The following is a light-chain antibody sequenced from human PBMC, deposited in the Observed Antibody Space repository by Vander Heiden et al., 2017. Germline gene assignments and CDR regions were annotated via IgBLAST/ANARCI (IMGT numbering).Light chain of an antibody. V-gene: IGLV1-51*01. CDR3: ATWDSSLNTGGVV. CDR1: SPNIWHNY. Sequence: VLTQQPQVSAAPGQTVTISCLGRSPNIWHNYVSWYRHLSGTAPKLLIYDNSRRPSGIPDRFSGSKSGTSATLGITGLQTRDEAHYYCATWDSSLNTGGVVLGGGTTLTVL. CDR2: DNS. J-gene: IGLJ2*01.